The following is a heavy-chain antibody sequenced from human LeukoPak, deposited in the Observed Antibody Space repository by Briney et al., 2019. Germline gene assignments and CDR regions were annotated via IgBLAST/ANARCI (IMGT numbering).Heavy chain of an antibody. D-gene: IGHD2-21*02. CDR1: GFTVSSNY. J-gene: IGHJ4*02. CDR3: ASLTYCGGDCLPYFDY. CDR2: IYGRGST. Sequence: GGSLRLSCAASGFTVSSNYMSWVRQAPGKGLEWVSIIYGRGSTYYADSVKGRFAISRDNSKNTLYLQMNSLRAEDTAVYYCASLTYCGGDCLPYFDYWGQGTLVTVSS. V-gene: IGHV3-66*01.